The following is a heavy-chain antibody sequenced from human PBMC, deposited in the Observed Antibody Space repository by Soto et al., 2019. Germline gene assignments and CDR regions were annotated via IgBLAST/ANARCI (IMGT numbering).Heavy chain of an antibody. CDR1: GFTFSDYY. J-gene: IGHJ4*02. CDR2: IFSDGST. V-gene: IGHV3-53*04. Sequence: PGGSLRLSCAASGFTFSDYYMSWVRQAPGKGLEWVSVIFSDGSTYFADSVKGRFTISRHNSKNTLYLQMNSLRAEDTAVYYCASLGGNPAHWGQGTQVTVSS. D-gene: IGHD2-15*01. CDR3: ASLGGNPAH.